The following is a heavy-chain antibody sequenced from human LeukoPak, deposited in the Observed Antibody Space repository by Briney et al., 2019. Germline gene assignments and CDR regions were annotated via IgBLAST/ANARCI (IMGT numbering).Heavy chain of an antibody. J-gene: IGHJ4*02. CDR3: ARTLYYSDSSGYYYFDY. CDR1: GFSLNASGMC. V-gene: IGHV2-70*11. CDR2: IDWDDDK. Sequence: SGPALVKPTQTLTLTCTFSGFSLNASGMCVSWIRQPPWKALEWLARIDWDDDKYYSTSLKTRLTISKDTSKNQVVLTVTNMDLVDTGTYYCARTLYYSDSSGYYYFDYWGQGTVVTVSS. D-gene: IGHD3-22*01.